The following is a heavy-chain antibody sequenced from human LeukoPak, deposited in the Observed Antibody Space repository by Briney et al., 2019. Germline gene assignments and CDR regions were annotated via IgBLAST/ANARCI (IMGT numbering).Heavy chain of an antibody. J-gene: IGHJ4*02. V-gene: IGHV3-21*04. CDR2: ISSSSSYI. CDR1: GFTFSSYS. D-gene: IGHD3-16*01. CDR3: AKDRGAMLYYFDY. Sequence: GGSLRLSCADSGFTFSSYSMNWVRQAPGKGLEWVSYISSSSSYIDYADSVKGRFTISRDNAKNSLYLQMNSLRAEDMALYYCAKDRGAMLYYFDYWGQGTLVTVSS.